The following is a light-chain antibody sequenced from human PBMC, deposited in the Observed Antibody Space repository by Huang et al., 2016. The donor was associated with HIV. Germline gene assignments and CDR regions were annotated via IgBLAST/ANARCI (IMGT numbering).Light chain of an antibody. V-gene: IGKV1-39*01. CDR3: QQSYKIPWTFGQGTGT. CDR2: AAS. J-gene: IGKJ1*01. CDR1: QSISSY. Sequence: DIQMTQSPSSLSASVGDRVTITCRASQSISSYLNWYQHKPGKAPKLLIYAASSLQSGVPSRFSGSGSGTDFTLTITSLQPEDSATYYWQQSYKIPWTFGQGTGTFGPGTKVEIK.